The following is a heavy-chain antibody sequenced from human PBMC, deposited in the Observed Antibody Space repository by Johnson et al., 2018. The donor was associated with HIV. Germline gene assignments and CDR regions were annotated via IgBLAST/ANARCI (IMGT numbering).Heavy chain of an antibody. J-gene: IGHJ3*02. V-gene: IGHV3-30-3*01. CDR1: EFTFSNYA. D-gene: IGHD3-9*01. CDR2: ISYDGSI. Sequence: QVQLVESGGGVVQPGRSRKLSCAASEFTFSNYAMHWVRQAPGKGLEWVAVISYDGSIGYADSVKGRFTISRDNAKNSLYLQMNRLRAEDTALYYCAVSLLTGRRPDDAFDIWGQGTMVTVSS. CDR3: AVSLLTGRRPDDAFDI.